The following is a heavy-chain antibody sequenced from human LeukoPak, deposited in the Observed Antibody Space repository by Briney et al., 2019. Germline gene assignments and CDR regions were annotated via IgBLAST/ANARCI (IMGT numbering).Heavy chain of an antibody. CDR3: AKDLRQGVAVSGA. Sequence: GGALRLSGAASGFTFSSYDMAWVRQAPGGGLGWVSSIRPSGDNTYYGDSVKGRFTISRDNSKNTLYLQMNSLRAEDTAVYYCAKDLRQGVAVSGAWGQGTLVTVSS. V-gene: IGHV3-23*01. CDR1: GFTFSSYD. D-gene: IGHD6-19*01. J-gene: IGHJ5*02. CDR2: IRPSGDNT.